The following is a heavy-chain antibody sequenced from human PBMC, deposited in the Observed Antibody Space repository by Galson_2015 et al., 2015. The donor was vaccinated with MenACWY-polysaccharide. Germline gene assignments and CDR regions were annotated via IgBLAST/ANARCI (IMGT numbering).Heavy chain of an antibody. D-gene: IGHD3-3*01. J-gene: IGHJ5*02. V-gene: IGHV4-39*01. CDR3: ARQSNPVLRFLEWNWFDP. CDR2: IYYSGST. CDR1: GGSISSSSYY. Sequence: ETLSLTCTVSGGSISSSSYYWGWIRQPPGKGLEWIGSIYYSGSTYYNPSLKSRVTISVATSKNHFSLKLSSVTAADTAVYYCARQSNPVLRFLEWNWFDPWGQGTLVTVSS.